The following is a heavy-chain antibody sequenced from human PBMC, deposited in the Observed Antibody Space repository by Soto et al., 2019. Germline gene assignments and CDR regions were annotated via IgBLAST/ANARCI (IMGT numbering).Heavy chain of an antibody. V-gene: IGHV3-30*18. J-gene: IGHJ4*02. CDR2: ISYDGSNK. CDR1: GFTFSSYG. D-gene: IGHD6-13*01. Sequence: GVLRLSCAASGFTFSSYGMHWVRQAPGKGLEWVAVISYDGSNKYYADSVKGRFTISRDNSKNTLYLQMNSLRAEDTAVYYCAKDRIGSSLDYWGQGTLVTVSS. CDR3: AKDRIGSSLDY.